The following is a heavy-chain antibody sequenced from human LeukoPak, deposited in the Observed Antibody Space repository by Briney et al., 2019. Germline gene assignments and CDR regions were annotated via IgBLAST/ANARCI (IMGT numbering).Heavy chain of an antibody. CDR2: IYYSGST. V-gene: IGHV4-59*01. Sequence: SETLSLTCTVSGGSISSYYWSCIRQPPGKGLEWIGYIYYSGSTNYNPSLTSRVTISVDTSKNQFPLKLSSVTAADTAVYYCASGYYFDYWGQGTLVTVSS. CDR1: GGSISSYY. CDR3: ASGYYFDY. J-gene: IGHJ4*02.